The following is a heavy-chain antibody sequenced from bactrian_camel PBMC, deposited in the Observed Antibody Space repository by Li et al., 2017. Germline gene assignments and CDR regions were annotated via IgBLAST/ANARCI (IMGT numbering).Heavy chain of an antibody. CDR1: GFSFPSNY. CDR3: TREDPGAGRAD. D-gene: IGHD6*01. J-gene: IGHJ4*01. V-gene: IGHV3S40*01. CDR2: VNSDDGST. Sequence: VQLVESGGGLVQPGGSLRLSCVASGFSFPSNYMSWVRQAPGKGLEWVSTVNSDDGSTYYADSVKDRFTISRDNAKNTLYLQLNSLKTEDTAMYYCTREDPGAGRADLGQGTQVTVS.